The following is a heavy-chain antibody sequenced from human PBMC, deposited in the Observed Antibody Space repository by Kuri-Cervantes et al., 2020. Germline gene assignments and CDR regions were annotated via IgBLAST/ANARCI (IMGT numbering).Heavy chain of an antibody. V-gene: IGHV3-11*01. J-gene: IGHJ6*02. CDR1: GFTFSSYA. CDR3: AREPVSYYYYYGMDV. CDR2: ISSSGSTI. Sequence: GESLKISCAASGFTFSSYAMSWIRQAPGKGLEWVSYISSSGSTIYYADSVKGRFTISRDNAKNSLYLQMNSLRAEDTAVYYCAREPVSYYYYYGMDVWGQGTTVTVSS.